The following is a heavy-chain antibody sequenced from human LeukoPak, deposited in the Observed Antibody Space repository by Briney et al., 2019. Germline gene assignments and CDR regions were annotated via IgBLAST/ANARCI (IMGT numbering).Heavy chain of an antibody. V-gene: IGHV3-74*01. CDR1: GFTFSRYW. CDR2: ISSDGSEI. D-gene: IGHD3-3*01. CDR3: ARETIYDFRSDYHIDY. J-gene: IGHJ4*02. Sequence: GGSLRLSCAASGFTFSRYWMHWVRQDPEKGLVWVSRISSDGSEIIYADSVKGRFTIARDNAKNTVYLQMNSLRAEDTAVYYCARETIYDFRSDYHIDYWGQGTLVTVSS.